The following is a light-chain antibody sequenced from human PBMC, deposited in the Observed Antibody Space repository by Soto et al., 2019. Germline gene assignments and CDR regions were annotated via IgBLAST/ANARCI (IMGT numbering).Light chain of an antibody. Sequence: QSALTQPASVSGSPGQSITISCTGTSSDVGGYNYVSWYQQHPGKAPKFLIYEVSKRPSGVSDRFSGSKSGNTASLTISGLQAEDEADYYCTSYTSSSTYVFGTGTKVTVL. CDR2: EVS. J-gene: IGLJ1*01. CDR3: TSYTSSSTYV. CDR1: SSDVGGYNY. V-gene: IGLV2-14*01.